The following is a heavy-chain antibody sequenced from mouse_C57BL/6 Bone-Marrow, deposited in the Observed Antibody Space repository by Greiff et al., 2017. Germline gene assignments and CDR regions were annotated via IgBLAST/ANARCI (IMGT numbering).Heavy chain of an antibody. D-gene: IGHD1-1*02. CDR3: ARGGSRPWYFEV. J-gene: IGHJ1*03. V-gene: IGHV1-64*01. CDR2: IHPNSGST. Sequence: QVQLQQPGAELVKPGASVKLSCKASGYTFTSYWMHWVKQRPGQGLEWIGMIHPNSGSTNYNEKFKSKATLTVDKSSSTAYMQLSSLTSEDSAVYYCARGGSRPWYFEVWGTGTTVTVSS. CDR1: GYTFTSYW.